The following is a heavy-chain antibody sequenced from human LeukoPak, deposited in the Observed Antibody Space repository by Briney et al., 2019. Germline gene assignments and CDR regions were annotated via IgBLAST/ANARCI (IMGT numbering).Heavy chain of an antibody. CDR1: GGSISSYY. Sequence: PSETLSLTCTVSGGSISSYYWSWIRPPAGKGLEWIGRIYTSGSTNYNPSLKSRVTMSVDTSKNQFSLKLSSVTAADTAVYYCARGAVVITNGGYYFDYWGQGTLVTVSS. CDR2: IYTSGST. D-gene: IGHD3-22*01. CDR3: ARGAVVITNGGYYFDY. V-gene: IGHV4-4*07. J-gene: IGHJ4*02.